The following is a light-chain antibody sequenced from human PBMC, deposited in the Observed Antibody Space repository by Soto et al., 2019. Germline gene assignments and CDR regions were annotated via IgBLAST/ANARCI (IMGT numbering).Light chain of an antibody. J-gene: IGKJ4*01. CDR3: MQALQTPLT. CDR1: QSLLHSNGYNF. CDR2: LGS. V-gene: IGKV2-28*01. Sequence: DIVVSQSPLSLPVTPGEPASISCRSSQSLLHSNGYNFLDWYLQKPGQSPQLLICLGSNRASGVPDRFSGSGSGTDFTLKISRVEAEDVGVYYCMQALQTPLTFGGGTKVDIK.